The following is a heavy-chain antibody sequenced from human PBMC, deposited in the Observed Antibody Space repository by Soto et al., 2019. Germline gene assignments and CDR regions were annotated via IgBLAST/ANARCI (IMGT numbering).Heavy chain of an antibody. CDR3: ARATGTLRSRNCDY. CDR2: IYHTGST. CDR1: GGCISTVGHD. D-gene: IGHD1-1*01. J-gene: IGHJ4*02. V-gene: IGHV4-31*03. Sequence: PLSLTCSVSGGCISTVGHDWTWIRQPPGKGLEWIGSIYHTGSTYYSKSLRSRLTMSVDTSKSQFSRRLRSVTAADTAVYYCARATGTLRSRNCDYWGQGSLVTVSS.